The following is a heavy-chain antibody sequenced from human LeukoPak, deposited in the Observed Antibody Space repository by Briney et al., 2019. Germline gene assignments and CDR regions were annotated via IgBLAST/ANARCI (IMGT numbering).Heavy chain of an antibody. V-gene: IGHV3-21*04. D-gene: IGHD3-22*01. CDR2: ISSSSSYI. CDR1: GFTFSSYS. J-gene: IGHJ4*02. CDR3: AKDRVIVAVPNFDY. Sequence: GGSLRLSCAASGFTFSSYSMNWVRQAPGKGLVWVSSISSSSSYIYYADSVKGRFTISRDNAKNSLYLQMNSLRAEDTAVYYCAKDRVIVAVPNFDYWGQGTLVTVSS.